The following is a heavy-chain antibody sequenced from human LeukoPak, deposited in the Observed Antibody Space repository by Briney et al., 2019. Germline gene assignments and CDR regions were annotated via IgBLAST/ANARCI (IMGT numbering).Heavy chain of an antibody. J-gene: IGHJ5*02. CDR3: ARHVDSVLSWFDP. D-gene: IGHD3-3*01. Sequence: SETLSLTCSVSGDSIGSYYWSWIRQPPGEGPEWIGYIYFSGSTKYNPSLKSRVTISIDTSKKQFSLRLNSVTAADTAVYYCARHVDSVLSWFDPWGQGTLVTVSS. CDR1: GDSIGSYY. CDR2: IYFSGST. V-gene: IGHV4-59*08.